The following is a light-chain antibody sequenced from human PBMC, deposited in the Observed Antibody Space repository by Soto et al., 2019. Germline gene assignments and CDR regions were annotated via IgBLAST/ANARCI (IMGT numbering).Light chain of an antibody. CDR3: EQSYSTLT. J-gene: IGKJ3*01. CDR1: QSISSY. Sequence: DIQMTQSPSSLSASVGDRVTITCRASQSISSYLNWYQQKPGKAPKPLIYSASSLQSGGPSRFSGSGSVTDFTLTISSLQPEDFATYYCEQSYSTLTFGPGTKVDIK. CDR2: SAS. V-gene: IGKV1-39*01.